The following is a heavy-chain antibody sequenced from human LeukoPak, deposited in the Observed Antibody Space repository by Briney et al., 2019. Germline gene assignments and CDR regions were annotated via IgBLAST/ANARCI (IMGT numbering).Heavy chain of an antibody. V-gene: IGHV4-59*12. D-gene: IGHD3-22*01. CDR1: GGSISSYY. J-gene: IGHJ4*02. CDR3: AGNYDSSGYYADY. CDR2: IDFSGTT. Sequence: SETLSLTCTVSGGSISSYYWTWIRQSPGKGLEWIGYIDFSGTTNYNPSLKSRVTISVDTSKNQFSLKLSSVTAADTAVYYCAGNYDSSGYYADYWGQGTLVTVSS.